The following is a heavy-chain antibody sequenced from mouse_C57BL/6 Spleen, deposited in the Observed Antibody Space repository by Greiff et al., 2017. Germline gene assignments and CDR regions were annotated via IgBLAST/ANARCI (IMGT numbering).Heavy chain of an antibody. CDR3: ARLNWDRYFEV. V-gene: IGHV5-12*01. J-gene: IGHJ1*03. Sequence: EVHLVESGGGLVQPGGSLKLSCAASGFTFSDYYMYWVRQTPEKRLEWVAYISNGGGSTYYPDTVKGRFTISRDNAKNTLYLQMSRLKSEDTAMYYCARLNWDRYFEVWGTGTTVTVSS. D-gene: IGHD4-1*01. CDR1: GFTFSDYY. CDR2: ISNGGGST.